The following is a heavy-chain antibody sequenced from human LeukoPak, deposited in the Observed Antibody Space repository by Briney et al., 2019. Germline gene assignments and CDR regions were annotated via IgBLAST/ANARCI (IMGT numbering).Heavy chain of an antibody. CDR3: ASHDFWSGSDY. Sequence: GSLRLSCVVSGLTFSNYWMIWVRQPPGKGLEWIGEIYHSGSTNYNPSLKSRVTISVDKSKNQFSLKLSSVTAADTAVYYCASHDFWSGSDYWGQGTLVTVSS. V-gene: IGHV4-4*02. D-gene: IGHD3-3*01. CDR1: GLTFSNYW. CDR2: IYHSGST. J-gene: IGHJ4*02.